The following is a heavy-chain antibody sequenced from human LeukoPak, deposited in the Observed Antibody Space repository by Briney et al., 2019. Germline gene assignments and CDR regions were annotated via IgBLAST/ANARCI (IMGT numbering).Heavy chain of an antibody. V-gene: IGHV4-39*01. CDR3: ARHMGSCSSTSCYGSFDY. J-gene: IGHJ4*02. CDR1: GGSISSSSYY. CDR2: IYYSGTT. Sequence: PSETLSLTCTVSGGSISSSSYYWGWIRQPPGKGLEWIGNIYYSGTTYYNPSLKSRVTISVDTSKNQFSLKLSSVTAADTAVHYCARHMGSCSSTSCYGSFDYWGQGTLVTVSS. D-gene: IGHD2-2*01.